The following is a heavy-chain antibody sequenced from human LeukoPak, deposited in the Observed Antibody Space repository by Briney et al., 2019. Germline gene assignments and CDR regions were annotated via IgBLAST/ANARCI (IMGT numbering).Heavy chain of an antibody. D-gene: IGHD4-11*01. V-gene: IGHV1-8*01. CDR3: ASLPEGEPPKIQYLDY. CDR2: MNPNSGSA. Sequence: GASVKVSCKASGYTFTSYDINWVRQATGQGLEWMGWMNPNSGSAGYAQKFQCRVTMTRNTSISTAYMELSSLRSEDTAVYYCASLPEGEPPKIQYLDYWGKGTLVTVSS. J-gene: IGHJ4*02. CDR1: GYTFTSYD.